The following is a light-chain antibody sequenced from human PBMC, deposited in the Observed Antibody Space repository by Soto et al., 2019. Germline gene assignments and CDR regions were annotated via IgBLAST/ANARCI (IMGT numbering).Light chain of an antibody. J-gene: IGKJ5*01. CDR3: QQYGSSPIN. CDR2: GAS. Sequence: EIVLTQSPGTLSLSPGERATLSCRASQSVSSSYLAWYQQKPGQAPRLLIYGASSRATSIPDRFSGSGSGTDFTLTISRLEPEDFAVYYCQQYGSSPINFGQGTRLGIK. CDR1: QSVSSSY. V-gene: IGKV3-20*01.